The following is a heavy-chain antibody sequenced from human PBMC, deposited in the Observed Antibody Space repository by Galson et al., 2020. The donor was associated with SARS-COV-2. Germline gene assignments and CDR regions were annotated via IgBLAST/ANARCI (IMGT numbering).Heavy chain of an antibody. D-gene: IGHD6-13*01. V-gene: IGHV3-30*03. Sequence: GESLKISCAASGFTFSSYGMHWVRQAPGKGLEWVAVISYDGSNKYYADSVKGRFTISRDNSKNTLYLQMNSLRAEDTAVYYCARDRSIWYLDYWGQGTLVTVSS. J-gene: IGHJ4*02. CDR2: ISYDGSNK. CDR1: GFTFSSYG. CDR3: ARDRSIWYLDY.